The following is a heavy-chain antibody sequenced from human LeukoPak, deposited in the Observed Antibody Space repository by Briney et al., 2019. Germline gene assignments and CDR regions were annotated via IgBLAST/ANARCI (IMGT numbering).Heavy chain of an antibody. Sequence: GGSLRLSCAASGFAFHKYTMNWVRQAPGKGLEWVAYISSGSSTIYYADSVKGRFTISRDNAKNSLYLQMNSLRDEDTAVYYCARDLFEYWGQGTLVTVSS. J-gene: IGHJ4*02. D-gene: IGHD2-21*01. CDR1: GFAFHKYT. CDR3: ARDLFEY. CDR2: ISSGSSTI. V-gene: IGHV3-48*02.